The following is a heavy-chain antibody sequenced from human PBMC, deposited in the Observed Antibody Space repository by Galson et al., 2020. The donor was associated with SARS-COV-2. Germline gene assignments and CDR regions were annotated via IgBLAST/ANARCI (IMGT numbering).Heavy chain of an antibody. D-gene: IGHD6-13*01. J-gene: IGHJ6*02. CDR1: GGSFSDYS. Sequence: SETLSLTCAVYGGSFSDYSWTWVRQPPGKGLEWIGEISHSGSTNYSPPLKSRVFMSVDTSKNQFSLKLRSVTAADTAVYYCAKDHGRSWYDWKSGFGMDVWGQGTTVTVAS. CDR2: ISHSGST. V-gene: IGHV4-34*01. CDR3: AKDHGRSWYDWKSGFGMDV.